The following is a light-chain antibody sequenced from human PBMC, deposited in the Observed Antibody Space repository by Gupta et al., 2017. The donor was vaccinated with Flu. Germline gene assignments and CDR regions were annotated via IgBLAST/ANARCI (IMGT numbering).Light chain of an antibody. Sequence: DIQMTQSPSSLSASVGDRVTITCRASQTITNFLNWYQQIPLKAPKLLIHAESRLQSGVPSRFSGSGSGTDFTLTISSLQPEDFATYYCQQTYSAPRTFGQGTKVEI. CDR1: QTITNF. V-gene: IGKV1-39*01. CDR3: QQTYSAPRT. J-gene: IGKJ1*01. CDR2: AES.